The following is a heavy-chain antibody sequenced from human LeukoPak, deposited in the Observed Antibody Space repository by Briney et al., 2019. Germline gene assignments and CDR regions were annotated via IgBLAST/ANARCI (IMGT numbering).Heavy chain of an antibody. CDR1: GGSISSGGHY. Sequence: SETLSLTCTVSGGSISSGGHYWSWIRQHPEKGLEWIGHIYYSGSSFYNPSLKSRVTMSTDTSKNQLSLKLSSVTAADTAVYYCALAADYCDSSNFDYWGQGTLVTVSS. CDR3: ALAADYCDSSNFDY. D-gene: IGHD3-22*01. V-gene: IGHV4-31*03. CDR2: IYYSGSS. J-gene: IGHJ4*02.